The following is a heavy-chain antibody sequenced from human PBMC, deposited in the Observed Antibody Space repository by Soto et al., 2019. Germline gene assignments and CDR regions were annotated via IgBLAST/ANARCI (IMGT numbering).Heavy chain of an antibody. CDR3: VRGSSSWAKNYYYYYYMDV. CDR2: INHSGST. D-gene: IGHD6-13*01. CDR1: GGSFSGYY. V-gene: IGHV4-34*01. Sequence: QVQLQQWGAGLLKPSETLSLTCTVYGGSFSGYYWSWICQHPGKGLEWIGEINHSGSTNYNPSPKSRVTISVDTSKNQFSLKLSSVTAADTAVYYCVRGSSSWAKNYYYYYYMDVWGKGTTVTVSS. J-gene: IGHJ6*03.